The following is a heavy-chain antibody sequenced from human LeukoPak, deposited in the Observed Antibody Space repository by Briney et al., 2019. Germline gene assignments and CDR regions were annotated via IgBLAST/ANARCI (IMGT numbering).Heavy chain of an antibody. CDR2: INWNGGST. Sequence: GGSLRLSCATSKFTFEDYGMSRVRQGPGKGLEWVSGINWNGGSTDYADSVKGRFTISRDNAKKFLYLQMNSLRAEDTALYHCARGGGYCRGGSCYQPLALWGRGTLVTVSS. V-gene: IGHV3-20*01. J-gene: IGHJ2*01. CDR3: ARGGGYCRGGSCYQPLAL. D-gene: IGHD2-15*01. CDR1: KFTFEDYG.